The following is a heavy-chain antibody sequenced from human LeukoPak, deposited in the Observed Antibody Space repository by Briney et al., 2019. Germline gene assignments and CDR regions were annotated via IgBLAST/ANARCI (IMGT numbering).Heavy chain of an antibody. J-gene: IGHJ4*02. Sequence: GGSLRLSCAASGFTFSSYAMSWVRQAPGKGLEWVSSISSTSSYMYYADSVKGRFTISRDNVKNSLYLQMNSLRAEDTAVYYCARLPGYYYGSGSYFTDWGQGTLVTVSS. CDR1: GFTFSSYA. CDR2: ISSTSSYM. D-gene: IGHD3-10*01. V-gene: IGHV3-21*01. CDR3: ARLPGYYYGSGSYFTD.